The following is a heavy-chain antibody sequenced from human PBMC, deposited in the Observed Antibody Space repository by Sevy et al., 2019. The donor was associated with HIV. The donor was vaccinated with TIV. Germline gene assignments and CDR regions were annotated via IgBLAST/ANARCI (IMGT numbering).Heavy chain of an antibody. CDR1: GYTLTKLS. J-gene: IGHJ4*02. Sequence: ASVKVSCKVSGYTLTKLSMHWVRQAPGKGLEWMGSFDPEHGETFYAQTFQGRITMTEDTSTDTAYMELSSLRSEDTAVYYCATTKDYYESSGSPFDHWGQGTLVTVSS. CDR3: ATTKDYYESSGSPFDH. D-gene: IGHD3-22*01. V-gene: IGHV1-24*01. CDR2: FDPEHGET.